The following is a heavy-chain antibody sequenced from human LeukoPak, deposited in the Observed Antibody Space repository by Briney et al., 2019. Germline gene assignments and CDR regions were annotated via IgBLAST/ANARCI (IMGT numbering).Heavy chain of an antibody. J-gene: IGHJ4*02. CDR2: INAKNGDT. CDR3: ARVTSGSYHY. CDR1: GYTFTGYY. Sequence: ASVTVSCKASGYTFTGYYLHWVRQAPGQGLEWMGWINAKNGDTEYAQKLQGRVTMTRDTSISTAYTELTSLRYDDTAVYFCARVTSGSYHYWGQGTLVTVSS. V-gene: IGHV1-2*02. D-gene: IGHD1-26*01.